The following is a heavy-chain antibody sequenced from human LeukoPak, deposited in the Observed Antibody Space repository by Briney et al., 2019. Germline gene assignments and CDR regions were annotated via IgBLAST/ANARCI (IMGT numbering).Heavy chain of an antibody. J-gene: IGHJ6*03. Sequence: GESLKISCKGSGYSFTSYWIGRVRQMPGKGLEWMGIIYPGDSDTRYSPSFQGQVTISADKSISTAYLQWSSLKASDTAMYYCARHGGEAATYYYYMDVWGKGTTVTISS. CDR1: GYSFTSYW. D-gene: IGHD2-15*01. V-gene: IGHV5-51*01. CDR2: IYPGDSDT. CDR3: ARHGGEAATYYYYMDV.